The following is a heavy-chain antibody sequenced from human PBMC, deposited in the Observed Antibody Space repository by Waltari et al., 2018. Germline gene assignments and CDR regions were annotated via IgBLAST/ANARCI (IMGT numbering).Heavy chain of an antibody. CDR3: ARGGSTQGVKYYFDY. D-gene: IGHD3-10*01. V-gene: IGHV3-53*01. CDR1: GFTVSSNY. J-gene: IGHJ4*02. CDR2: IYSGGST. Sequence: EVQLVESGGGLIQPGGSLRLSCAASGFTVSSNYMSWVRQAPGKGLEWVSVIYSGGSTYYADSVKGRFTISRDNSKNTLYLQMNSLRAEDTAVYYCARGGSTQGVKYYFDYWGQGTLVTVSS.